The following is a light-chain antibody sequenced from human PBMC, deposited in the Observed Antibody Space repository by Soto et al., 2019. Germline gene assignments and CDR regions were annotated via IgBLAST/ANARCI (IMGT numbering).Light chain of an antibody. CDR3: CSYAGRDPLYV. V-gene: IGLV2-11*01. CDR2: DVS. Sequence: QSALTQPRSVSGSPGQSVTISCTGTSTDVGGYNYVSWYQQHPGKVPKLMLYDVSKRPSGVPDRFSGSKSGNTASLTISGLQDEDEADYYCCSYAGRDPLYVFGSGTKRTVL. J-gene: IGLJ1*01. CDR1: STDVGGYNY.